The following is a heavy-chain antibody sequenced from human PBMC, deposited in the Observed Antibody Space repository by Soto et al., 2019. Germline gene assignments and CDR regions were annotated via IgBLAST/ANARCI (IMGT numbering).Heavy chain of an antibody. V-gene: IGHV2-5*01. CDR3: AHSVDMNGNWDQGYLDH. Sequence: QITLMEPGPTRVKPTQTLTLTCSCSGISLTTRQVGVAWIRQPPGKALQLIAVIYWNDDKRYSPSLKSRFSNAKDTSKNQVGRTMAYMDAMDTATYLCAHSVDMNGNWDQGYLDHWGQGTLVTVSS. CDR1: GISLTTRQVG. D-gene: IGHD2-8*01. CDR2: IYWNDDK. J-gene: IGHJ4*02.